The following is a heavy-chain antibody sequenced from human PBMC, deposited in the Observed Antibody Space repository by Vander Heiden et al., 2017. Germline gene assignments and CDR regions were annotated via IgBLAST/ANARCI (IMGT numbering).Heavy chain of an antibody. CDR1: GFTFSSYA. D-gene: IGHD3-22*01. Sequence: QVQLVESGGGVVQPGRSLRLSCAASGFTFSSYAMHWVRQAPGKGLEWVAVISYDGSNKYYADSVKGRFTISRDNSKNTLYLQMNSLRAEDTAVYYCARGLEYYDSSGYQTLGYWGQGTLVTVSS. V-gene: IGHV3-30-3*01. CDR3: ARGLEYYDSSGYQTLGY. J-gene: IGHJ4*02. CDR2: ISYDGSNK.